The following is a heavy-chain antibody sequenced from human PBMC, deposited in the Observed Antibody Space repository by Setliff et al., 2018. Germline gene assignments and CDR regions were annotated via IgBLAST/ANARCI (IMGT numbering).Heavy chain of an antibody. Sequence: TLSLTCTVSGGPFSGASIWSWIRQPPGKGLEFIGYVYYSGTAKYSPSLRSRLTISVDTSKNQFSLKLRSVTAADTAVYYCARGGTFRYFDFWGQGAPVTVSS. D-gene: IGHD5-12*01. CDR2: VYYSGTA. J-gene: IGHJ4*02. CDR3: ARGGTFRYFDF. CDR1: GGPFSGAS. V-gene: IGHV4-59*01.